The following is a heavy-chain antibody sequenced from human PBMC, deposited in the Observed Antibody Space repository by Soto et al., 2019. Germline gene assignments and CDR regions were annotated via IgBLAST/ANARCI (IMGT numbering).Heavy chain of an antibody. CDR1: GDTFTDYY. V-gene: IGHV1-46*01. CDR2: VNPSGGHT. J-gene: IGHJ4*02. D-gene: IGHD2-21*02. CDR3: ARGGHVVVVTAAFDY. Sequence: QVQLMQSGAEVKKPGASVKVSCKASGDTFTDYYIHWVRQAPGQGLEWMGTVNPSGGHTTYAQNFLGRVTMTRDTSTSTLYMELTSLRSDDTAVYYCARGGHVVVVTAAFDYWGQGTLVTVSS.